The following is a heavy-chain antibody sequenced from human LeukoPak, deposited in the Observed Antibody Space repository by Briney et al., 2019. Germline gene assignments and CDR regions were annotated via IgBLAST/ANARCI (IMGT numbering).Heavy chain of an antibody. D-gene: IGHD2-15*01. CDR2: MNPNSGNT. Sequence: GASVKVSCKASGYTSTSYDINWVRQATGQGLEWMGWMNPNSGNTGYAQKLQGRVTMTRNTSISTAYMELSSLRSEDTAVYYCAVAAPPNYYYYYYMDVWGKGTTVTVSS. V-gene: IGHV1-8*01. CDR1: GYTSTSYD. J-gene: IGHJ6*03. CDR3: AVAAPPNYYYYYYMDV.